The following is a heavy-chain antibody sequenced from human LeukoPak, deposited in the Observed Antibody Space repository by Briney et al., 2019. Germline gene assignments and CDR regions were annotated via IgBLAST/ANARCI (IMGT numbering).Heavy chain of an antibody. J-gene: IGHJ3*02. V-gene: IGHV1-2*02. Sequence: ASVKVSCKASGYTFTGYYMHWVRQAPGQGLEWMGWINPNSGGTNYAQKFQGRVTMTTDTSTSTVYMELRSLRSDDTAVYYCARSHYDSSGYLDAFDIWGQGTMVTVSS. CDR3: ARSHYDSSGYLDAFDI. CDR2: INPNSGGT. D-gene: IGHD3-22*01. CDR1: GYTFTGYY.